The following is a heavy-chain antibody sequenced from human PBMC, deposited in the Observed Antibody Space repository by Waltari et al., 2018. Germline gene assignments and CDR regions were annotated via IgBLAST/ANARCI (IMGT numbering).Heavy chain of an antibody. CDR3: ANDVVEKLWLRPDHY. CDR2: ISGSGGRT. Sequence: EVQLLESGGGLVQPGGSLRLSCAASGFTFSSYAMSWVRQAPGKGLEWVSAISGSGGRTYYADSVKGRCTISRDNAKNTLYLQMNSLRAEDTAVYYCANDVVEKLWLRPDHYWGQGTLVTVSS. D-gene: IGHD5-18*01. V-gene: IGHV3-23*01. J-gene: IGHJ4*02. CDR1: GFTFSSYA.